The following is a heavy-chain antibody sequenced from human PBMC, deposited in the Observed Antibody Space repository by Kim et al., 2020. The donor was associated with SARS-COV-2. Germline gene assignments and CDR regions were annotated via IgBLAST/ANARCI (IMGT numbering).Heavy chain of an antibody. CDR1: GFTVSSNY. Sequence: GGSLRLSCAASGFTVSSNYMSWVRQAPGKGLEWVSVIYSGGSTYYADSVKGRFTISRDNSKNTLYLQMNSLRAEDTAVYYCARARSPPRQWLVHHDPYYYYGMDVWGQGTTVTVSS. D-gene: IGHD6-19*01. V-gene: IGHV3-66*01. CDR3: ARARSPPRQWLVHHDPYYYYGMDV. CDR2: IYSGGST. J-gene: IGHJ6*02.